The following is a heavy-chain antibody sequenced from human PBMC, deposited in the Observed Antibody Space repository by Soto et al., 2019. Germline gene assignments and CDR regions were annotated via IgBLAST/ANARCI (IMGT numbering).Heavy chain of an antibody. D-gene: IGHD5-12*01. J-gene: IGHJ4*02. CDR2: IYSGGST. CDR3: PGYGY. CDR1: GFSVTANY. V-gene: IGHV3-53*01. Sequence: EVQVVESGGGLIQPGGSLRLSCEVSGFSVTANYMSWVRQAPGKGLEWVSVIYSGGSTYYIDSVKGRFSISRDISKNTLYLQINSLRAEDTAVYYCPGYGYWGQGTLVTVSS.